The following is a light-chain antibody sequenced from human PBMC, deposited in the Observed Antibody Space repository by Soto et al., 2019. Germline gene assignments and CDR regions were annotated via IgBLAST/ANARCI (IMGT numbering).Light chain of an antibody. J-gene: IGKJ2*01. CDR3: QQRSNWPKYT. Sequence: EIVLTQSPATLSLSPGERATLSCRASQSVSSYLAWYQQKPGQAPRLLIYDASNRATGIPARFSGSGSGTDFTLTISSLEPEDFAVYYCQQRSNWPKYTWGQGTKLEIK. V-gene: IGKV3-11*01. CDR2: DAS. CDR1: QSVSSY.